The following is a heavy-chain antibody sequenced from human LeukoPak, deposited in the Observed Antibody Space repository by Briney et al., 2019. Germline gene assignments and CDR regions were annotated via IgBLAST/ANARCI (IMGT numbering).Heavy chain of an antibody. V-gene: IGHV1-18*01. CDR1: GYTFNRYA. CDR3: ARHLYGDYFFDY. D-gene: IGHD4-17*01. CDR2: ISAYNGNT. J-gene: IGHJ4*02. Sequence: ASVKVSCKASGYTFNRYAISWVRQAPGQGLEWMGWISAYNGNTNYAQELQGRVTMTTDTSTTTAYMELRSLRSDDTAVYYCARHLYGDYFFDYWGQGTLVTVSS.